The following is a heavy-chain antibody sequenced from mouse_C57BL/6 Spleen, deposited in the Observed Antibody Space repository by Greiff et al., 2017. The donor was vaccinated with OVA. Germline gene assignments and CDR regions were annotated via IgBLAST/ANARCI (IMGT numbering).Heavy chain of an antibody. V-gene: IGHV1-59*01. Sequence: VKLQQPGAELVRPGTSVKLSCKASGYTFTSYWMHWVKQRPGQGLEWIGVIDPSDSYTNYNQKFKGKATLTVDTSSSTAYMQLSSLTSEYSAVYYCARRNDYDPWFAYWGQGTLVTVSA. D-gene: IGHD2-4*01. CDR2: IDPSDSYT. CDR3: ARRNDYDPWFAY. J-gene: IGHJ3*01. CDR1: GYTFTSYW.